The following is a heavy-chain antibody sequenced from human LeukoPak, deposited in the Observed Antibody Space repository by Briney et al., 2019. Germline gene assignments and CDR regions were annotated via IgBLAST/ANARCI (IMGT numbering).Heavy chain of an antibody. D-gene: IGHD3-22*01. CDR2: ISAYNGDT. J-gene: IGHJ4*02. CDR3: ARDYYDNSGYYSHSGGY. Sequence: ASVKVSCEASGYTFTIYGINWVRQAPGQGLEWMGWISAYNGDTNFAQNFQGRVTMTTDTSTSTAYMELRSLRSDDTAVYYCARDYYDNSGYYSHSGGYWGQGTLVTVSS. CDR1: GYTFTIYG. V-gene: IGHV1-18*01.